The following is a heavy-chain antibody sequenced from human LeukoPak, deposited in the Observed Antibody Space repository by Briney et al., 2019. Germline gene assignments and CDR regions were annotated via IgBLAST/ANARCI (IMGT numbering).Heavy chain of an antibody. V-gene: IGHV3-21*01. CDR3: ARKCTNVGGDAFDP. D-gene: IGHD2-8*01. CDR2: ISSSSSYI. Sequence: GGSLRLSCAASGFTFSSYEMNWVRQAPGKGLEWVSSISSSSSYIYYADSVKGRFTISRDNAKNSLYLQMNSLRAEDTAVHYCARKCTNVGGDAFDPWGQGTLVTVSS. J-gene: IGHJ5*02. CDR1: GFTFSSYE.